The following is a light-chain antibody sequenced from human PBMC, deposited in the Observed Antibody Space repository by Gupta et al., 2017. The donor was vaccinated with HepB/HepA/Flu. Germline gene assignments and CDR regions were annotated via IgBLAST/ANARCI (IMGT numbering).Light chain of an antibody. J-gene: IGLJ3*02. CDR1: SSNIGSNT. Sequence: QSVLPHPPAAPGTPGHTGTIRCSGGSSNIGSNTVSWYQQLPGTAPKLLIYSDNQRPSGVPDRLSGSKSGTSASLAISGLQSEDDADYYCAAWDGSLNGWVFGGGTKLTVL. V-gene: IGLV1-44*01. CDR3: AAWDGSLNGWV. CDR2: SDN.